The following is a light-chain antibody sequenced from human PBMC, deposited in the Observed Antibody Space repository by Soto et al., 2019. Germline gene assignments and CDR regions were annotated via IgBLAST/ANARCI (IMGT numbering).Light chain of an antibody. Sequence: EIVLAQSPGTLSLSPGERATLSCRASQSVTSTYLAWYQQKPGQPPRLLIYGASNRATGIPDRFSGSGSGTDFSLTNSRMEPEDFTVYYCQQYHSLPTTFGPGTKVDI. CDR1: QSVTSTY. J-gene: IGKJ3*01. V-gene: IGKV3-20*01. CDR2: GAS. CDR3: QQYHSLPTT.